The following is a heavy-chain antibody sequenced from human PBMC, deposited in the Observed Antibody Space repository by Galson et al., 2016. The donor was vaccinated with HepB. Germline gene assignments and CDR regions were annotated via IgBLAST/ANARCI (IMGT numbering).Heavy chain of an antibody. CDR3: ARDPPGMGNYFDY. D-gene: IGHD7-27*01. Sequence: TLSLTCTVSGDSISSTSYYWSWIRQPAGKGLEWIGRMPTSGTTNYNPSLKSRVTISVDTSKNQFSLNLSSVTAADTAVYYCARDPPGMGNYFDYWGQGTLVSVSS. CDR1: GDSISSTSYY. J-gene: IGHJ4*02. V-gene: IGHV4-61*02. CDR2: MPTSGTT.